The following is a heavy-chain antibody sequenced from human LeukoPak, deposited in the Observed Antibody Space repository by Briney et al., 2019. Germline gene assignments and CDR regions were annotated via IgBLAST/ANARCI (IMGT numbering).Heavy chain of an antibody. Sequence: PGGSLRLSFAASGLTFSNYPMTWVRQAPGKGLEWVSAISGDGVRTYYADSVKGRFTISRDNSKNTVYLQMNSLRAEDTAVYYCAKEIAAAGPGEHWSQGTLVTVSS. J-gene: IGHJ4*02. CDR1: GLTFSNYP. V-gene: IGHV3-23*01. CDR3: AKEIAAAGPGEH. D-gene: IGHD6-13*01. CDR2: ISGDGVRT.